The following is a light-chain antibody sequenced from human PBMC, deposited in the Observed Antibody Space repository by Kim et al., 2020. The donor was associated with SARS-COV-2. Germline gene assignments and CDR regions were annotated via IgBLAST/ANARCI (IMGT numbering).Light chain of an antibody. CDR3: QSYDSTLRV. CDR2: GTN. V-gene: IGLV1-40*01. Sequence: PGQRVTISCTGGSSNIGAGFSVHWYQQLPGTAPKLLIYGTNNRPPGVPDRFSGSKSGTSASLAITGLQAEDEADYYCQSYDSTLRVFGTGTKVTVL. J-gene: IGLJ1*01. CDR1: SSNIGAGFS.